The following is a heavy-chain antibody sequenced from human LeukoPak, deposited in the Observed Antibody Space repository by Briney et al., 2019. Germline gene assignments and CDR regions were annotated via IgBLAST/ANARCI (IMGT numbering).Heavy chain of an antibody. D-gene: IGHD3-16*01. CDR3: VRSSSWAYDS. J-gene: IGHJ4*02. Sequence: SQTLSLTCAISGDSVSSNSVTWDWIRHSPSRGLEWLGRTYYRSKWYNDYAVFVKSRITVNPDTSKNQFSLQLNYVTPEGSAVYYCVRSSSWAYDSWGQGTLVTVSS. CDR1: GDSVSSNSVT. CDR2: TYYRSKWYN. V-gene: IGHV6-1*01.